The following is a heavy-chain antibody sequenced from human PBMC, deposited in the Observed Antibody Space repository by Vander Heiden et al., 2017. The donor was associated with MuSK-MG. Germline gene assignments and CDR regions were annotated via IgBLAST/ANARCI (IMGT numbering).Heavy chain of an antibody. D-gene: IGHD6-13*01. Sequence: QVQLVQSGAEVKKPGASVKVSCKASGYTFTSYDINWVRQATGQGLEWMGWMNPNSGNTGYAQKGQGRVTMTRNTSISTADMERSSMRSEETAVYYCAITPLRAAATINWFDPWCQGTMVTVSS. J-gene: IGHJ5*02. CDR1: GYTFTSYD. V-gene: IGHV1-8*01. CDR2: MNPNSGNT. CDR3: AITPLRAAATINWFDP.